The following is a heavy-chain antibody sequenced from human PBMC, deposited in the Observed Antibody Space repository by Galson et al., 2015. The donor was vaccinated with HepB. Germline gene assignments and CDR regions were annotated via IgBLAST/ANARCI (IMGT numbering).Heavy chain of an antibody. CDR2: ISSSSSII. V-gene: IGHV3-48*01. J-gene: IGHJ2*01. D-gene: IGHD3-22*01. CDR1: GFTFSSYS. Sequence: SLRLSCAASGFTFSSYSMNWVRQAPGKGLEWVSYISSSSSIIYYADSVKGRFTISRDNAKNSLYLQMNSLRAEDTAVYYCARDYYDSSGYYYVGSWYFDLWGRGTLVTVSS. CDR3: ARDYYDSSGYYYVGSWYFDL.